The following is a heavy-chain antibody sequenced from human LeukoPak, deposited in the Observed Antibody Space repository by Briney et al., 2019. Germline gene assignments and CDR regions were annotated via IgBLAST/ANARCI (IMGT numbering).Heavy chain of an antibody. J-gene: IGHJ6*03. CDR3: ARVAVVTHYYYYMDV. Sequence: PSETLSLTCTVSGYSISSGYYWGWIRQPPGKGLEWIGSIYHSGSTYYNPSLKSRVTISVDMSKNQFSLKLSSVTAADTAVYYCARVAVVTHYYYYMDVWGKGTTVTISS. CDR1: GYSISSGYY. D-gene: IGHD4-23*01. CDR2: IYHSGST. V-gene: IGHV4-38-2*02.